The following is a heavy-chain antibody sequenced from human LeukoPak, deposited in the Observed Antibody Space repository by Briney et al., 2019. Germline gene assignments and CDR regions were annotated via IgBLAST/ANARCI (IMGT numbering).Heavy chain of an antibody. CDR2: ISGSGGST. J-gene: IGHJ4*02. CDR1: GFTFSSYA. D-gene: IGHD4-17*01. Sequence: PGGSLRLSCAASGFTFSSYAMSWVRQAPGKGLEWVSAISGSGGSTYYADSVKGRFTISRDNAKNSLYLQMNSLRAEDTAVYYCAGRMTTVTEGPFDYWGQGTLVTVSS. V-gene: IGHV3-23*01. CDR3: AGRMTTVTEGPFDY.